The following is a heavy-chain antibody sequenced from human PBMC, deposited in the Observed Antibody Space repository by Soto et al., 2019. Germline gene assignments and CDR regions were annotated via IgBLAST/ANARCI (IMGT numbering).Heavy chain of an antibody. V-gene: IGHV4-59*01. D-gene: IGHD4-4*01. Sequence: QVQLQESGPGLVKPSETLSLTCTVSGVSISTYYWTWIRQPPGKGLEWIGQVFYSGNTNYNPSLTSRVTLSVDASRNQFSLRLSSVTAADTAMYYCASRDYNDAFDIWGQGTLVNVSS. CDR2: VFYSGNT. CDR1: GVSISTYY. CDR3: ASRDYNDAFDI. J-gene: IGHJ3*02.